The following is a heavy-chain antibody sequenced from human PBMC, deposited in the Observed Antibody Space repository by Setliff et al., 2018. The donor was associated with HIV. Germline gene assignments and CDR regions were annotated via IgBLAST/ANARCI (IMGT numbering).Heavy chain of an antibody. J-gene: IGHJ4*02. V-gene: IGHV4-38-2*02. CDR1: GYSISSGYY. Sequence: TSETLSLTCAVSGYSISSGYYWGWIRQPPGKGLEWIGSIYHTGSTYYNPSLKSRVTISVDTSKNQFSLKLSSVTAADTAVYYCARDGFVDRPTGTTHLDSWGQGTLVTVSS. CDR3: ARDGFVDRPTGTTHLDS. D-gene: IGHD1-1*01. CDR2: IYHTGST.